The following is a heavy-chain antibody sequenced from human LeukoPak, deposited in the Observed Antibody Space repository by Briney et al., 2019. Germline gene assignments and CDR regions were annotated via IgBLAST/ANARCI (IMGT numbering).Heavy chain of an antibody. CDR1: GYSINSGYY. D-gene: IGHD6-19*01. CDR3: AREGWQWLVHAFDI. Sequence: SETLSLTCSVSGYSINSGYYWGWIRQPPGKGLEWIGSIYHSGSTYYNPSLESRVTISVDTSKNQFSLKLSSVTAADTAMYYCAREGWQWLVHAFDIWGQGTMVTVSS. CDR2: IYHSGST. V-gene: IGHV4-38-2*02. J-gene: IGHJ3*02.